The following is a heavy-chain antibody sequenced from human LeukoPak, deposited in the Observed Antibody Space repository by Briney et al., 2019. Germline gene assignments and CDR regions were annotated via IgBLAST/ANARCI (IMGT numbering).Heavy chain of an antibody. V-gene: IGHV4-59*01. Sequence: SETLSLTCTVSGGSISSYYWSWIRQPPGKGPEWIGYIYYSGSTNYNPSLKSRVTISVDTSKNQFSLKLSSVTAADTAVYYCARADTAMVTDYWGQGTLVTVSS. CDR1: GGSISSYY. CDR3: ARADTAMVTDY. D-gene: IGHD5-18*01. J-gene: IGHJ4*02. CDR2: IYYSGST.